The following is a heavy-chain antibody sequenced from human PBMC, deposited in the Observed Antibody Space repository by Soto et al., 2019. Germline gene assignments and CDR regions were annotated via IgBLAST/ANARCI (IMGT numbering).Heavy chain of an antibody. CDR3: ARARATIAAAAIFDC. Sequence: PSETLSLTCAVSGGSISTSNWWSWVRQPPGKGLEWIGEVYRTGSTNYNPSLESRLTISVDKSKNQFSLKLTSVTAADTAVYYCARARATIAAAAIFDCWGHGTMVTVSS. D-gene: IGHD6-13*01. CDR2: VYRTGST. J-gene: IGHJ4*01. CDR1: GGSISTSNW. V-gene: IGHV4-4*02.